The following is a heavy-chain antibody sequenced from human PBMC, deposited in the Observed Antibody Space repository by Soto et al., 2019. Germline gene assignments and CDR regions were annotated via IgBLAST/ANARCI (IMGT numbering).Heavy chain of an antibody. CDR2: IYYSGST. Sequence: SETLSLTCTVSGGSISSSSYYWGWIRQPPGKGLEWIGSIYYSGSTYYNPSLKSRVTISVDTSKNQFSLKLSSVTAADTAVYYCARRSGEPIDYGDYPTHYYYYMDVWGKGTTVTVSS. V-gene: IGHV4-39*01. D-gene: IGHD4-17*01. CDR1: GGSISSSSYY. J-gene: IGHJ6*03. CDR3: ARRSGEPIDYGDYPTHYYYYMDV.